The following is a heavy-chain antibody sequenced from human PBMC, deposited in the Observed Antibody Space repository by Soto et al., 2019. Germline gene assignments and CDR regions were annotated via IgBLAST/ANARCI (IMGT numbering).Heavy chain of an antibody. CDR2: IYYSGST. V-gene: IGHV4-31*03. CDR1: GGSISSGGYY. J-gene: IGHJ6*02. Sequence: SETLSLTCTVSGGSISSGGYYWSWIRQHPGKGLEWIGYIYYSGSTYYNPSLKSRVTISVDTSKNQFSLKLSSVTAADTAVYYCAGGYSYPYYYYYGMDVWGQGTTVTVSS. CDR3: AGGYSYPYYYYYGMDV. D-gene: IGHD5-18*01.